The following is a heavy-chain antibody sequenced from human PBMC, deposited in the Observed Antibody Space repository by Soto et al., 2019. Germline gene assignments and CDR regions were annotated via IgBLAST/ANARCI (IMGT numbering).Heavy chain of an antibody. D-gene: IGHD3-3*02. CDR1: GFTFSDYA. V-gene: IGHV3-23*01. CDR3: AISQGASRHWFGP. CDR2: ISGSGSGT. Sequence: EVQLLESGGGVVQPGGSLRLSCAASGFTFSDYAMSWVRQAPGKGLEWVSGISGSGSGTYTADSVGGRFTISRDNSKNTLYLQMNSLRAEDTAVYYCAISQGASRHWFGPWGQGTLVTVSS. J-gene: IGHJ5*02.